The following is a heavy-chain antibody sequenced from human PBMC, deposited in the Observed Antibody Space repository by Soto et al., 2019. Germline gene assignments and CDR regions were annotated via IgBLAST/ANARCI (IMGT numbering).Heavy chain of an antibody. Sequence: QVQLRESGPGLVKPSQTLSLTCTVSGGSINSGGYYWNWIRQHPGKGLEWIGYMDYSGSTYYNPYVRSRVIISADKYENHFSLKLRSVNAAATAVYFCARGYRQSGYSSSWVFDYWGQGTLVNVSS. V-gene: IGHV4-31*03. CDR2: MDYSGST. J-gene: IGHJ4*02. CDR1: GGSINSGGYY. D-gene: IGHD6-13*01. CDR3: ARGYRQSGYSSSWVFDY.